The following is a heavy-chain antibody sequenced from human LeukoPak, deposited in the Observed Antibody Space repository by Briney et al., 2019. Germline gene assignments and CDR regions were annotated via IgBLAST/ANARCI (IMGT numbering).Heavy chain of an antibody. CDR3: AKRGVVIRVILVGFHKEAYYFDS. V-gene: IGHV3-23*01. Sequence: GGSLRLSCAVSGITLSNYGMSWVRQAPGKGLEWVAGISDSGGRTNYADSVKGRFTISRDNPKNILHLQMNSLRAEDTAVYFCAKRGVVIRVILVGFHKEAYYFDSWGQGALVTVSS. CDR1: GITLSNYG. J-gene: IGHJ4*02. CDR2: ISDSGGRT. D-gene: IGHD3-22*01.